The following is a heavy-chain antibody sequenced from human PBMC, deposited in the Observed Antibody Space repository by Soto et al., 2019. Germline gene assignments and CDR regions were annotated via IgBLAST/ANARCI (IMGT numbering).Heavy chain of an antibody. CDR2: IYYSGST. D-gene: IGHD3-10*01. J-gene: IGHJ4*02. CDR3: ARRGSGSYSDY. Sequence: SETLSLTCTVSGGSISSSSYYWGWIRQPPGKGLEWIGSIYYSGSTYYNPSLKSRVTISIDTSKNQFSLKLSSVTAADTAVYYCARRGSGSYSDYWGQGTLVTVSS. V-gene: IGHV4-39*01. CDR1: GGSISSSSYY.